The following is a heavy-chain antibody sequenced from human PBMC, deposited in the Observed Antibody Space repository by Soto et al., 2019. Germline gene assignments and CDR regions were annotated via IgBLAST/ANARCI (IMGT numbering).Heavy chain of an antibody. CDR2: ISAYNGNT. CDR1: GYTFTSYG. CDR3: ARGGDFWSGYYDEAYFDY. Sequence: ASVKVSFKASGYTFTSYGISWVRQAPGQGLEWMGWISAYNGNTNYAQKLQGRVTMTTDTSTSTAYMELRSLRSDDTAVYYCARGGDFWSGYYDEAYFDYWGQGTLVTVSS. J-gene: IGHJ4*02. D-gene: IGHD3-3*01. V-gene: IGHV1-18*04.